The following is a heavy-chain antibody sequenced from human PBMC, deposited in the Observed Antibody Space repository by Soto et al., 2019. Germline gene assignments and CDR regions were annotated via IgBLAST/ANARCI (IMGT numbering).Heavy chain of an antibody. CDR2: ISSSSSYI. D-gene: IGHD4-17*01. J-gene: IGHJ4*02. CDR1: GFTFSSYS. V-gene: IGHV3-21*01. Sequence: XVSLRLSCAASGFTFSSYSMNWVRQAPGKGLEWVSSISSSSSYIYYADSVKGRFTISRDNAKNSLYLQMNSLRAEDTAVYYCARSDYGDYAYLDYWGQGTLVTVSS. CDR3: ARSDYGDYAYLDY.